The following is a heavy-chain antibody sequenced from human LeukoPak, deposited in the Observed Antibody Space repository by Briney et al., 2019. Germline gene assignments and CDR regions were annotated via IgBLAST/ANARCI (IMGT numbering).Heavy chain of an antibody. Sequence: SETLSLTCSVSGGSISSYYWSWIRQPPGKGLEWIGYIYYSGSTNYNPSLKSRVTISVDTSKNQFSLKLSSVTAADTAVYYCARLLVAAAGHYYFDYWGQGTLVTVSS. D-gene: IGHD6-13*01. J-gene: IGHJ4*02. CDR1: GGSISSYY. CDR2: IYYSGST. V-gene: IGHV4-59*08. CDR3: ARLLVAAAGHYYFDY.